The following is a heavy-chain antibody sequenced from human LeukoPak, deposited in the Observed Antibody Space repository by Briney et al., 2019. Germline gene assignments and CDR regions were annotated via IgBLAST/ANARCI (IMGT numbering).Heavy chain of an antibody. CDR2: IYYSGST. CDR3: ARRTSRYYYGMDV. CDR1: GGSISSGGYY. V-gene: IGHV4-31*03. Sequence: NPSETLSLTCTVSGGSISSGGYYWSWIRQHPGKGLEWIGYIYYSGSTYYNPSLKSRVTISVDTSKNQFSLKLSSVTAADTAVYYCARRTSRYYYGMDVWGQGTTVTVSS. J-gene: IGHJ6*02. D-gene: IGHD2-2*01.